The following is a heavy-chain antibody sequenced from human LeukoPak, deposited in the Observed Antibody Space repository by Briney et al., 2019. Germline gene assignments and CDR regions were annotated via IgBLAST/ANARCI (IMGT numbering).Heavy chain of an antibody. Sequence: PGGSLRLSCAASGFTFSSYSMNWVRQAPGKGLEWVAVIWYDGSNKYYADSVKGRFTISRDNSKNTLYLQMNSVRAEDTAAYYCAKDSESSGSYFLDAFDIWGQGTMVTASS. CDR3: AKDSESSGSYFLDAFDI. J-gene: IGHJ3*02. V-gene: IGHV3-33*06. CDR1: GFTFSSYS. D-gene: IGHD1-26*01. CDR2: IWYDGSNK.